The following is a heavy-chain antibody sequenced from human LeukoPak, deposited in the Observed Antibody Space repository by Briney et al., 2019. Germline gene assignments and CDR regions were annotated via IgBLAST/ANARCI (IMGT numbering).Heavy chain of an antibody. CDR2: ISYDGSNE. D-gene: IGHD6-19*01. CDR1: GFTFSSYA. Sequence: PGGSLRLSCAASGFTFSSYAMHWVRQAPGKGLEWVAVISYDGSNEYYADSVKGRFTISRDNSKNTLYLQMNSLRAEDTAVYYCARDPKPLAVAGYFDYWGQGTLVTVSS. J-gene: IGHJ4*02. CDR3: ARDPKPLAVAGYFDY. V-gene: IGHV3-30*04.